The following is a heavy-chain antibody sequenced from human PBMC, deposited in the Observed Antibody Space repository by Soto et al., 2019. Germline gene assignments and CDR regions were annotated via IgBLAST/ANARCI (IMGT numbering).Heavy chain of an antibody. V-gene: IGHV4-30-4*01. CDR1: GGSISSGDYY. CDR2: IYYSGST. Sequence: QVQLQESGPGLVKPSQTLSLTCTVSGGSISSGDYYWSWIRQPPGKGLEWIGYIYYSGSTYYNPSLKSRVTISVDTSKNQFSLKLSSVTAADTAVYYCAREGARDGYNSRVWYFDLWGRGTLVTVSS. CDR3: AREGARDGYNSRVWYFDL. J-gene: IGHJ2*01. D-gene: IGHD5-12*01.